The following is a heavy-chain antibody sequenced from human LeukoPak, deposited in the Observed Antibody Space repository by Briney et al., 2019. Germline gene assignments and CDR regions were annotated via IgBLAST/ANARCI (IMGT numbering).Heavy chain of an antibody. CDR1: GFTFSSYW. D-gene: IGHD3-22*01. J-gene: IGHJ6*03. CDR3: ARVGTHKPDYYDSSGYYGNYYMDV. Sequence: PGGSLRLSCAASGFTFSSYWMSWVRQAPGKGLDWVANIKQDGREKYYVDSVKGRFTISRANPKNSLYPQPNSLRAEDTAVYYCARVGTHKPDYYDSSGYYGNYYMDVWGKGTTVTVSS. V-gene: IGHV3-7*01. CDR2: IKQDGREK.